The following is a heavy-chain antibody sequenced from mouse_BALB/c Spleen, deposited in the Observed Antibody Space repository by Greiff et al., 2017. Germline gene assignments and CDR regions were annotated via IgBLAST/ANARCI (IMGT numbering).Heavy chain of an antibody. CDR2: IWGDGST. D-gene: IGHD2-4*01. CDR3: ARDRDAYDYDGAMDY. V-gene: IGHV2-6-7*01. Sequence: VQRVESGPGLVAPSQSLSITCTVSGFSLTGYGVNWVRQPPGKGLEWLGMIWGDGSTDYNSALKSRLSISKDNSKSQVFLKMNSLQTDDTARYYCARDRDAYDYDGAMDYWGQGTSVTVSS. CDR1: GFSLTGYG. J-gene: IGHJ4*01.